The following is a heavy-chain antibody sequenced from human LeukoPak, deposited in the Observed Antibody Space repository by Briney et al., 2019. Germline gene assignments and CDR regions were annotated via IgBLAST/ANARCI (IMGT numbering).Heavy chain of an antibody. Sequence: PGGSLRLSCAASVFSLTTYPMNSIRQVPGKGLEWVSHISSDGNTEYYADSVRVRFTMSRDNAKNSLDLHMNSLRTEDTAVFYCAKDCSGGSWYSIYYWGQGTLVTVSS. V-gene: IGHV3-48*03. D-gene: IGHD2-15*01. CDR1: VFSLTTYP. CDR2: ISSDGNTE. J-gene: IGHJ4*02. CDR3: AKDCSGGSWYSIYY.